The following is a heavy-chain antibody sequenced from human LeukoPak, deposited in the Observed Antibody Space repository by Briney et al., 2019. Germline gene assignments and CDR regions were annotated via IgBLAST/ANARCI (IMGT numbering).Heavy chain of an antibody. V-gene: IGHV4-38-2*02. D-gene: IGHD4-17*01. CDR1: DYSISSGYY. CDR3: ARVGDYGDYVNWFDP. J-gene: IGHJ5*02. Sequence: SETLSLTCIVTDYSISSGYYWGWIRQPPGKGLEWIGSIYHPGNSYYNPSLKSRVTISVDTSKNQFSLKMNSVTAADTAVYYCARVGDYGDYVNWFDPWGQGTLVTVSS. CDR2: IYHPGNS.